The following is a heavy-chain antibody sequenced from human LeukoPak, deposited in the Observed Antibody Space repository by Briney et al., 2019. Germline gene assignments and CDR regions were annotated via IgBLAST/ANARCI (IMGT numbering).Heavy chain of an antibody. D-gene: IGHD6-19*01. J-gene: IGHJ4*02. CDR1: GGSFSGYY. V-gene: IGHV4-34*01. CDR3: ARRDGSAWFFDY. Sequence: SETLSLTCAVYGGSFSGYYWSWIRQPPGKGLEWIGEINHSGSTNYNPSLKSRVTISVDTSKNQFSLKLSSVTAADTAVYCCARRDGSAWFFDYWGQGALVTVSS. CDR2: INHSGST.